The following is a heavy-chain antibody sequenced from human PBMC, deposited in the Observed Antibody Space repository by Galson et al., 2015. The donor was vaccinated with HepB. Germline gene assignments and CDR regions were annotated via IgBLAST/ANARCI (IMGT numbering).Heavy chain of an antibody. V-gene: IGHV4-59*01. D-gene: IGHD4-23*01. J-gene: IGHJ4*02. CDR1: GGALSSSY. CDR3: ARGAELPDV. CDR2: ISHTGNT. Sequence: SETLSLTCIVSGGALSSSYWGWVRQPRGQGLEWLGYISHTGNTKYNASFRRRAVISLATSRNQFSLNMTFMTPADTPVSFCARGAELPDVWGPGALVTVS.